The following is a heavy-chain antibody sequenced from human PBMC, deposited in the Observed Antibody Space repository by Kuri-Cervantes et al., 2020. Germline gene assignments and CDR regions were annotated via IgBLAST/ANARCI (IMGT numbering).Heavy chain of an antibody. CDR3: AKDGCSGGSCYFNY. CDR1: GFTFSGSA. V-gene: IGHV3-73*01. CDR2: IRSKVNSYAT. Sequence: GGSLRLSCAASGFTFSGSAMHWVRQASGKGLEWVGRIRSKVNSYATVYAASIQGRFTISRDDSKNTAYLQMNSLRAEDTAVYYCAKDGCSGGSCYFNYWGQGTLVTVSS. D-gene: IGHD2-15*01. J-gene: IGHJ4*02.